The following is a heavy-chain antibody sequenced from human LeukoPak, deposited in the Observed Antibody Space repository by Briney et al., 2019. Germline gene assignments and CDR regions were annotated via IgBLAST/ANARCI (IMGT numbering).Heavy chain of an antibody. J-gene: IGHJ4*02. CDR1: GNYW. CDR2: INSDGSWT. V-gene: IGHV3-74*01. CDR3: ARVLGSSWFFY. D-gene: IGHD6-13*01. Sequence: GGSLRLSCAASGNYWMHWVRQAPGKGLVWVSHINSDGSWTSYADSVKGRFTISRDNAKNSLYLQMSSLRAEDTAVYYCARVLGSSWFFYWGQGTLVTVSS.